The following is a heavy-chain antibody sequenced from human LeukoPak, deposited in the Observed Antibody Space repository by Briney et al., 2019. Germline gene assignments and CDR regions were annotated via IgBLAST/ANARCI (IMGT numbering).Heavy chain of an antibody. V-gene: IGHV3-74*01. CDR2: ISDDGSYT. J-gene: IGHJ4*02. CDR3: ASFGISSISSS. Sequence: GGSLRLSCTASGFSFSSHWVHWVRQAPGKGLVWVSRISDDGSYTSNVDSVKGRFTISRDNVNNMLYLTLNSLRAEDTAVYYCASFGISSISSSGGQGTLVTVPP. CDR1: GFSFSSHW. D-gene: IGHD2-21*01.